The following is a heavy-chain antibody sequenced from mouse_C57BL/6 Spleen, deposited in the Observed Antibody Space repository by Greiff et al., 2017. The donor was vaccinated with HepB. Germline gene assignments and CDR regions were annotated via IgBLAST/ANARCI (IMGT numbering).Heavy chain of an antibody. CDR3: ARGLPQYYYAMDY. D-gene: IGHD3-1*01. CDR1: GFTFSDYG. CDR2: ISSGSSTI. J-gene: IGHJ4*01. V-gene: IGHV5-17*01. Sequence: DVMLVESGGGLVKPGGSLKLSCAASGFTFSDYGMHWVRQAPEKGLEWVAYISSGSSTIYYADTVKGRFTISRDNAKNTLFLQMTSLRSEDTAMYYCARGLPQYYYAMDYWGQGTSVTVSS.